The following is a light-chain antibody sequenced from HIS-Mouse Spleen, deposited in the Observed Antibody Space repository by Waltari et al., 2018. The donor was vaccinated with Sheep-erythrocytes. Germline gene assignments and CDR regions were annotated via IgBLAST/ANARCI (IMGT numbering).Light chain of an antibody. Sequence: QAVLTQPSSLSASPGASASLTCTLRSGINVGTYRIYWHPPKPGSPPQYLLRYKSDSDKQQGSGVPSRFSGSKDASANAGILLISGLQSEDEADYYCMIWHSSAWVFGGGTKLTVL. CDR2: YKSDSDK. CDR3: MIWHSSAWV. V-gene: IGLV5-45*02. J-gene: IGLJ3*02. CDR1: SGINVGTYR.